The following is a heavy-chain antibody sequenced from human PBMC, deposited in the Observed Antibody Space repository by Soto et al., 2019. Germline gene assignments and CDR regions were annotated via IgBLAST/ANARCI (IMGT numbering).Heavy chain of an antibody. V-gene: IGHV4-59*01. J-gene: IGHJ5*02. CDR2: IYYSGTT. D-gene: IGHD3-9*01. Sequence: PSETLSLTCTVSGGSTINFFWRWIRQPPGKGLEWIGCIYYSGTTNYNSSLKSRVTISLDTSKNQFSLRLRSVTAADTAVYYCARYVNPYDTAVWFDPWGQGTLVTVSS. CDR3: ARYVNPYDTAVWFDP. CDR1: GGSTINFF.